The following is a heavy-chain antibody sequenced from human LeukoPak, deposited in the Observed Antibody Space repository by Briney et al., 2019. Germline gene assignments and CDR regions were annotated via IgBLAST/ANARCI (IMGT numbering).Heavy chain of an antibody. Sequence: GGSLRLSCVASGFTFTGHSMHWVRQAPGKGLEWVAVVAHDEKTIFYADSLKGRFTVSRDNSKNTVYLQMNSLRAGDTAVYYCARVVKSGPSHYFDYWGQGTLVTVSS. V-gene: IGHV3-30*04. CDR1: GFTFTGHS. CDR3: ARVVKSGPSHYFDY. J-gene: IGHJ4*02. CDR2: VAHDEKTI. D-gene: IGHD3-3*01.